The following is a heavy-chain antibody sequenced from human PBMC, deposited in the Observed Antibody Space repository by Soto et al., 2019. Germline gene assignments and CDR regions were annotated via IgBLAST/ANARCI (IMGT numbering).Heavy chain of an antibody. CDR3: ARGGWGAAQPSFAFDP. CDR1: GFTFSSYA. V-gene: IGHV3-30-3*01. J-gene: IGHJ5*02. CDR2: ISYDGSNK. Sequence: PVGSLSLSCAASGFTFSSYAMHWVRQAPGKGLEWVAVISYDGSNKYYADSVKGRFTISRDNSKNTLYLQMNSLRAEDTAVYYCARGGWGAAQPSFAFDPWGQGTLVTVSS. D-gene: IGHD6-6*01.